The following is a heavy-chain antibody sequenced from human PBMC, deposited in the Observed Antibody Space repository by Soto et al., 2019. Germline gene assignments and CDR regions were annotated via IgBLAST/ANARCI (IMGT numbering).Heavy chain of an antibody. V-gene: IGHV1-69*01. Sequence: QVQLVQSGAEVKKPASSVNVSCKSSGGTFSSYAISWVRQAPGQGLEWMGGIIPIFGTANYAQKCQGRVTMTADETTSTAYMELRSLRSEDTAVYYCARDQSGAVAVTECFDPWGQGTLVTVSS. D-gene: IGHD6-19*01. CDR3: ARDQSGAVAVTECFDP. CDR2: IIPIFGTA. CDR1: GGTFSSYA. J-gene: IGHJ5*02.